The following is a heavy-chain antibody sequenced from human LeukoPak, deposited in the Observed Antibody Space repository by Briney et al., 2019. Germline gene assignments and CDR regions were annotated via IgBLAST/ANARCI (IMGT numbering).Heavy chain of an antibody. J-gene: IGHJ4*02. V-gene: IGHV1-69*05. CDR1: GGTVSSYA. CDR2: IIPIFGTA. CDR3: AREVAVAGHFDY. D-gene: IGHD6-19*01. Sequence: SVKVSCKASGGTVSSYAISWVRQAPGQGLEWMGGIIPIFGTANYAQKFQGRVTITTDESTSTAHMELSSLRSEDTAVYYCAREVAVAGHFDYWGQGTLVTVSS.